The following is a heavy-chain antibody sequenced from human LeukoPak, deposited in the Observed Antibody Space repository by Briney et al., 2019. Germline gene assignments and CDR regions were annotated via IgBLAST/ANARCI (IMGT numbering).Heavy chain of an antibody. CDR3: TTDLGDYGDYVRC. CDR1: GFTFSKAW. CDR2: IKSDGGAT. J-gene: IGHJ4*02. V-gene: IGHV3-15*01. Sequence: KTGGSLRLSCAASGFTFSKAWMSWVRQAPGKGLEWIGRIKSDGGATDYAAPVKGRFTISRDDSKNTFFLQMNSLKAEDTAVYYCTTDLGDYGDYVRCWGQGTLVTVSS. D-gene: IGHD4-17*01.